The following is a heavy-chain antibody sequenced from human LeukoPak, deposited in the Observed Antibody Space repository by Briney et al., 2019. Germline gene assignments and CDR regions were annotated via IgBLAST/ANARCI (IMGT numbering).Heavy chain of an antibody. J-gene: IGHJ3*02. Sequence: SQTLSLTCTVSGGSISSGDYYWSWIRQPPGKGLEWIGYIYYSGSTYYNPSLKSRVTISVDTSKNQLSLILSSVTAADTALYYCARLMTTEIHDAFDIWGQGTMVIVSS. CDR2: IYYSGST. D-gene: IGHD4-11*01. V-gene: IGHV4-30-4*08. CDR1: GGSISSGDYY. CDR3: ARLMTTEIHDAFDI.